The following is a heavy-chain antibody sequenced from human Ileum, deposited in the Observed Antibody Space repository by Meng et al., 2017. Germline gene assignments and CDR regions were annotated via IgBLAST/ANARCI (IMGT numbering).Heavy chain of an antibody. CDR1: AFTVSSNY. CDR3: VREQYESRGH. V-gene: IGHV3-53*02. J-gene: IGHJ4*02. Sequence: EVELGDTGGGLIQPGGLRRLSSAALAFTVSSNYFSGVRQGPGKGLDWVSVIYSGGSTYYADSVKGRFTISRDNSRNTLYLQMNSLRADDTAVYYCVREQYESRGHWGQGTLVTVSS. D-gene: IGHD3-22*01. CDR2: IYSGGST.